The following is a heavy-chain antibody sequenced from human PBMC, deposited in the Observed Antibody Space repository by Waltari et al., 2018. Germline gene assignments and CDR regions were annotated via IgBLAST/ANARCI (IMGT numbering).Heavy chain of an antibody. J-gene: IGHJ4*02. D-gene: IGHD2-15*01. CDR2: IYYSGST. Sequence: QLQLQESGPGLVKPSETLSLTCTVSGGSISSSSHYWGWVRQPPGKGLEWIGSIYYSGSTYYNPSLKSRVTISVDTSKNQFSLKLSSVTAADTAVYYCARVLVVVAATLDYWGQGTLVTVSS. CDR1: GGSISSSSHY. CDR3: ARVLVVVAATLDY. V-gene: IGHV4-39*07.